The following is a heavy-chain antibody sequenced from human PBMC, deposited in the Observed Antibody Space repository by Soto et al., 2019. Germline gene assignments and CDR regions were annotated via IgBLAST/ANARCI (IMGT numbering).Heavy chain of an antibody. J-gene: IGHJ3*01. V-gene: IGHV1-69*01. CDR3: ARLRRDWGDAFDL. D-gene: IGHD3-16*01. CDR1: GGPFGSSA. Sequence: QVQLVQSGADVKKPGPSVKVSCKTSGGPFGSSAISWVRQAPAQGLEWMGEIIPVFDKANYAQNFQGRLTITADEPTGTVFMQLSSLRSEDTAVYFCARLRRDWGDAFDLWGLGTFVTVSS. CDR2: IIPVFDKA.